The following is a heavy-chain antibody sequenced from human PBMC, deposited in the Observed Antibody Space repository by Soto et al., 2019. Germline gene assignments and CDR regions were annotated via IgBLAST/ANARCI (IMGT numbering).Heavy chain of an antibody. CDR1: GYTFTSYD. CDR3: ARHPKYYDFWSGYRSYYYYGMDV. V-gene: IGHV1-8*01. Sequence: QVQLVQSGAEVKKPGASVKVSCKASGYTFTSYDINWVRQATGQGLEWMGWMNPNSGNTGYAQKFQGRVTMTRNTSRSKAYMELSSLRSEDPAVYYCARHPKYYDFWSGYRSYYYYGMDVWGQGTTVTVSS. J-gene: IGHJ6*02. CDR2: MNPNSGNT. D-gene: IGHD3-3*01.